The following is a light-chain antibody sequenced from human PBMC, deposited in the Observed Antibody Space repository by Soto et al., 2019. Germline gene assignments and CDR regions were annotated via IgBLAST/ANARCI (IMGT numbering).Light chain of an antibody. J-gene: IGKJ1*01. CDR2: WGF. CDR1: QRVLSSSNHKNY. CDR3: HQYYGSPPRT. V-gene: IGKV4-1*01. Sequence: DIVMTQSPDSLAVSLGERDTICCKSSQRVLSSSNHKNYLAWYQQKPGQSPKLLISWGFIRESGVPDRFSGSGSVTDFTLTISSLQAEDVAVYYCHQYYGSPPRTFGQGTKVEIK.